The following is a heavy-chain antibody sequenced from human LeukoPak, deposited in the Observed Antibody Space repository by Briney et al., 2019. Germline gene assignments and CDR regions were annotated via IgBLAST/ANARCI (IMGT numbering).Heavy chain of an antibody. J-gene: IGHJ4*02. CDR1: GFTFSDYY. V-gene: IGHV3-11*05. CDR2: ISSSSSYT. CDR3: ARDGEEQWLASGTEFDY. Sequence: PGGSLRLSCAASGFTFSDYYMSWIRQAPGKGLEWVSYISSSSSYTNYADSVKGRFTISRDNAKNSLYLQMNSLRAEDTAVYYCARDGEEQWLASGTEFDYWGQGTLVTVSS. D-gene: IGHD6-19*01.